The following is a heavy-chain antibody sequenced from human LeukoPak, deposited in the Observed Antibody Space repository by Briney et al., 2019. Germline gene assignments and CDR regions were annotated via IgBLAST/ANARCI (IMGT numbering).Heavy chain of an antibody. J-gene: IGHJ4*02. CDR3: AGGGQWLAFDY. CDR1: GGSLSSYY. CDR2: IYYSGST. Sequence: SETLSLTCSVSGGSLSSYYWSWIRQPPGKGLGWIGYIYYSGSTNYNPSLKSRVTMSVDTSKNQFSLKLSSVTAADTAVYHCAGGGQWLAFDYCGQGTLVTVSS. V-gene: IGHV4-59*01. D-gene: IGHD6-19*01.